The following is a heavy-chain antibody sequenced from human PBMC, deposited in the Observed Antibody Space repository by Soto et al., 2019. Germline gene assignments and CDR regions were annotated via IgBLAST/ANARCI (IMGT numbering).Heavy chain of an antibody. CDR3: APLEDAHLIWY. CDR2: ISSSGSTI. Sequence: GGSLRLSCAASGFTFSDYYMSWIRQAPGKGLEWVSYISSSGSTIYYADSVKGRFTISRDNAKNSLYLQMNSLRAEDTAVYYCAPLEDAHLIWYWGQGTLVTVSS. D-gene: IGHD3-10*01. CDR1: GFTFSDYY. V-gene: IGHV3-11*01. J-gene: IGHJ4*02.